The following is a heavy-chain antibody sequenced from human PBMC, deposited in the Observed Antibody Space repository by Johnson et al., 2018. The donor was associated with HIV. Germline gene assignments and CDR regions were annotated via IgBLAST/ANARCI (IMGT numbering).Heavy chain of an antibody. J-gene: IGHJ3*02. Sequence: VQLVESGGGLIQPGGSLRLSCAASGFTVSTYYMTWVRQASGKGLELVSLLYSSGKTYYADSVKGRFTISRDYSKNRLYLQMNSLRPEDTALYFCARDSGAPGNDAFDIWGQGTMVTISS. D-gene: IGHD1-26*01. CDR2: LYSSGKT. V-gene: IGHV3-66*03. CDR1: GFTVSTYY. CDR3: ARDSGAPGNDAFDI.